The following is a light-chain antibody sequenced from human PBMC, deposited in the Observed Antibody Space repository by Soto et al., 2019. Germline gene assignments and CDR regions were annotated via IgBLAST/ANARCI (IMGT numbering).Light chain of an antibody. Sequence: EIVMTQSPATLSVSPGERATLSCRASQSVSSNLAWYQQKPGQAPRLPIYGASTRATGIPARFSGSGSGTEFTLTISSLQSEDFAVYYCQQYNNWPVFGGGTKVEIK. J-gene: IGKJ4*01. CDR2: GAS. V-gene: IGKV3-15*01. CDR3: QQYNNWPV. CDR1: QSVSSN.